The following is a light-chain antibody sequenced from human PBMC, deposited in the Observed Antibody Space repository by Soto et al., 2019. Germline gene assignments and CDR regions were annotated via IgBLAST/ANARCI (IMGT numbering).Light chain of an antibody. CDR2: AAS. CDR3: QQYDYSPRT. J-gene: IGKJ1*01. Sequence: ELVLTQSPGTLSLSPGDRATLSCRASLSLPSRSLAWYQQRPGQAPRVLISAASTRAADIPDRFSGSGSGTDFTLTINRLEPEDFAVYYCQQYDYSPRTFGQGTNVEVK. V-gene: IGKV3-20*01. CDR1: LSLPSRS.